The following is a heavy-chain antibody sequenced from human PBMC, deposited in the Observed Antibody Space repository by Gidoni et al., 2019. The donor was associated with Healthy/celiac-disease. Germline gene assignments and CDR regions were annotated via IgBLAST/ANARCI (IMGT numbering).Heavy chain of an antibody. V-gene: IGHV1-8*01. Sequence: QVQLVQSGAEVKKPGASVKVSCKASGYTFTSYAITWVRQATGQGLEWMGWMNPNSGNTGYAQKFQRRVTMTRNTSISTAYMELSSLRSEDTAVYYCARGRYYDFLLLNYYYYGMDVWGQGTTVTVSS. J-gene: IGHJ6*02. D-gene: IGHD3-3*01. CDR2: MNPNSGNT. CDR3: ARGRYYDFLLLNYYYYGMDV. CDR1: GYTFTSYA.